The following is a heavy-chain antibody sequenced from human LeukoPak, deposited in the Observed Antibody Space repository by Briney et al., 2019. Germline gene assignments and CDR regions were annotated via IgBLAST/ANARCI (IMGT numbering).Heavy chain of an antibody. D-gene: IGHD3-10*01. CDR1: GFTFSSYD. V-gene: IGHV3-13*01. J-gene: IGHJ4*02. Sequence: GGSLRLSCAASGFTFSSYDMHWVRQATGKGLEWFSAIGTAGDTYYPGSVKVRFTISRENAKNSLYLQMNSRRAGATAVYYCARVLHGSGSYDYWGQGTLVTVSS. CDR2: IGTAGDT. CDR3: ARVLHGSGSYDY.